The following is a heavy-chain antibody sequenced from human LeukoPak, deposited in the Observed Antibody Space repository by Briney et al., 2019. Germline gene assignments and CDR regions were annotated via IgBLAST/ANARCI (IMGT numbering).Heavy chain of an antibody. CDR3: ARSPQGTATTANWLDP. Sequence: EASETLSLTCTVSGGSISISNYYWGWIRQPPGKGLEWIGSMSYSGRTYYNPSLKTRVTVSLDTSKNQFSLNLISVTAADTAVYYCARSPQGTATTANWLDPWSQGTLVTVSS. V-gene: IGHV4-39*07. J-gene: IGHJ5*02. CDR2: MSYSGRT. CDR1: GGSISISNYY. D-gene: IGHD4-17*01.